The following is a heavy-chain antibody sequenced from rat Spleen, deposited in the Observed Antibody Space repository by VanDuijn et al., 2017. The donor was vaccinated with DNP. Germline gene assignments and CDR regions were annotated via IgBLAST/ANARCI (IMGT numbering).Heavy chain of an antibody. Sequence: EVQLQESGSGLVKPSQSLSLTCSVTGYSITSNYWGWIRKFPGNKMEYIGHISYSGSTNYNPSLKSRISITRDTSRNRFFLQLNSVTTEDTATYYCARGVSSYYGYNSYWYFDFWGPGTMVTVSS. J-gene: IGHJ1*01. CDR1: GYSITSNY. D-gene: IGHD1-9*01. V-gene: IGHV3-1*01. CDR2: ISYSGST. CDR3: ARGVSSYYGYNSYWYFDF.